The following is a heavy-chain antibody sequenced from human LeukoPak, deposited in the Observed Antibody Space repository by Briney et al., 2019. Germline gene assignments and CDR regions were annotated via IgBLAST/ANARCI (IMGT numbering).Heavy chain of an antibody. CDR1: GGSISSYY. J-gene: IGHJ6*02. CDR2: IYYSGST. CDR3: ARRRKAGYYYYYYGMDV. V-gene: IGHV4-59*12. Sequence: PSETLSLTCTVSGGSISSYYWSWIRQPPGKGLEWIGYIYYSGSTNYNPSLKSRVTISVDTSKNQFSLKLSSVTAADTAVYYCARRRKAGYYYYYYGMDVWGQGTTVTVSS.